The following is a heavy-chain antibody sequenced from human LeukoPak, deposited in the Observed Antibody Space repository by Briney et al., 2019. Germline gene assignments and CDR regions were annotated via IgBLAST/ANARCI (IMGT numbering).Heavy chain of an antibody. D-gene: IGHD6-13*01. J-gene: IGHJ4*02. CDR1: GFTFSSYA. V-gene: IGHV3-23*01. Sequence: PGGSLRLSCAASGFTFSSYAISWVRQPPRKRQERVSAISGSGGSTYYADSVKGRFTISRDNSKNTLYLQMNSLRAEDTAVYYCAKDGTVYSSSWYVYWGQGTLVTVSS. CDR3: AKDGTVYSSSWYVY. CDR2: ISGSGGST.